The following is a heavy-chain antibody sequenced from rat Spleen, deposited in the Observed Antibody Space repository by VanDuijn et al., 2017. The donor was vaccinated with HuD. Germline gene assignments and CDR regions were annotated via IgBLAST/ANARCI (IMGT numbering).Heavy chain of an antibody. CDR3: ARPDY. V-gene: IGHV2-1*01. CDR1: GFSLNTYD. CDR2: IQSGGNT. J-gene: IGHJ2*01. Sequence: QVQLQESGPGLVQPSQTQSLPCTVSGFSLNTYDVDWVRQPPGKGLEWMGRIQSGGNTEYNSALKSRLSISRDTSKSQLFLKMNSLQTEDTAMYFCARPDYWGHGVMVTVSS.